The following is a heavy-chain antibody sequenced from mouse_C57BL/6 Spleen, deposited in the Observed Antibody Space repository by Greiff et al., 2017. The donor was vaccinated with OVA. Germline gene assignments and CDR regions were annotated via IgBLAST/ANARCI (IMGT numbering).Heavy chain of an antibody. CDR1: GFNIKDYY. V-gene: IGHV14-2*01. CDR2: IDPEDGET. D-gene: IGHD1-1*01. Sequence: VQLQQSGAELVKPGASVKLSCTASGFNIKDYYMHWVKQRTEQGLEWIGRIDPEDGETKYAPKFPGKATITADTSSNTAYLQLSSLTSEDTAVYYCARGHYGSSYDYAMDDWGQGTSVTVSS. J-gene: IGHJ4*01. CDR3: ARGHYGSSYDYAMDD.